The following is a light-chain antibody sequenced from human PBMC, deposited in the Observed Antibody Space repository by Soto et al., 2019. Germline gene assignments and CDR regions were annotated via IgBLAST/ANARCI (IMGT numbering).Light chain of an antibody. J-gene: IGKJ5*01. Sequence: DIVMTQSPSSLSASVGDRVTITCRASQDIKNYLAWYQQKPGKAPMYLIYDASSLQSGSTSKFSGGGSVTDFTPTISIQQTEYFAPYYYQHYNSYPFTFGQGTRLEIK. CDR1: QDIKNY. CDR3: QHYNSYPFT. V-gene: IGKV1-16*02. CDR2: DAS.